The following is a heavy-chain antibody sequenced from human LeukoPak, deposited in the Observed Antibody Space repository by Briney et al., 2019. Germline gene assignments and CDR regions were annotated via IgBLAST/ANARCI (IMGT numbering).Heavy chain of an antibody. Sequence: GGSLRLSCAASGFTLDDYAMHWVRQAPGKGLEWVSGISWNSGSIGYADSVKGRFTISRDNAKSSLYLQMNSLRAEDTALYYCAKDRTSMVATFFDYWGQGTLVTVSS. D-gene: IGHD5-12*01. V-gene: IGHV3-9*01. CDR1: GFTLDDYA. J-gene: IGHJ4*02. CDR3: AKDRTSMVATFFDY. CDR2: ISWNSGSI.